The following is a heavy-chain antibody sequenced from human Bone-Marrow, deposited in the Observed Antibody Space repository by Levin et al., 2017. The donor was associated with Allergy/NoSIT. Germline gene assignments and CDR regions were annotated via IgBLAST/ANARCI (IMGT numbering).Heavy chain of an antibody. CDR2: ISAYNGNT. V-gene: IGHV1-18*01. Sequence: ASVKVSCKASGYTFTSYGISWVRQAPGQGLEWMGWISAYNGNTNYAQKLQGRVTMTTDTSTSTAYMELRSLRSDDTAVYYCARDYDFWSGGWGPHTNDYWGQGTLVTVSS. D-gene: IGHD3-3*01. CDR3: ARDYDFWSGGWGPHTNDY. CDR1: GYTFTSYG. J-gene: IGHJ4*02.